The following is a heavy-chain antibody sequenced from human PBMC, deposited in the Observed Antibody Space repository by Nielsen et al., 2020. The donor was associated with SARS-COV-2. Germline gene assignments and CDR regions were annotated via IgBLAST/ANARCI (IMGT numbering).Heavy chain of an antibody. D-gene: IGHD5-24*01. CDR1: GFTFSDYY. Sequence: GESLKISYAASGFTFSDYYMSWIRQAPGKGLEWVSALSVSGGTTYYADSVKGRFTISRDNSKNTLYLQMNSLRAEDTAVYYCASSGDGYNWSYYFDYWGQGTLVTVSS. CDR2: LSVSGGTT. CDR3: ASSGDGYNWSYYFDY. V-gene: IGHV3-23*01. J-gene: IGHJ4*02.